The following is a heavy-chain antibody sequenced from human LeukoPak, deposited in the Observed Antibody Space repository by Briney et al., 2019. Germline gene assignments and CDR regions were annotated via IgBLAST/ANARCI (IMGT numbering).Heavy chain of an antibody. CDR1: GGSISSSSYY. CDR3: ARHSRDGSDWRTFFDY. J-gene: IGHJ4*02. D-gene: IGHD2-21*02. Sequence: SETLSHPCTVSGGSISSSSYYRGWIRQPPGKGLEWIGSIYYSGSTYYNPSLKTRVTISVDTSKNQFSLKLTPVTAADTAVYYCARHSRDGSDWRTFFDYWGQGTLVTVSS. CDR2: IYYSGST. V-gene: IGHV4-39*01.